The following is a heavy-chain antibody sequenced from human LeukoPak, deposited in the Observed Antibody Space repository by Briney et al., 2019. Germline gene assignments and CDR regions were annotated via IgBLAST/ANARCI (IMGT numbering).Heavy chain of an antibody. D-gene: IGHD2-2*02. CDR1: GGSFSGYY. V-gene: IGHV4-34*01. CDR3: ASFSLNCSSTNCYTDLDY. J-gene: IGHJ4*02. Sequence: SETLSLTCAVYGGSFSGYYWSWIRQPPGKGLEWIGEINHSGSTNYNPSLKSRVAISVDTSKNQFSLKLSSVTAADTAVYYCASFSLNCSSTNCYTDLDYWGQGTLVTVSS. CDR2: INHSGST.